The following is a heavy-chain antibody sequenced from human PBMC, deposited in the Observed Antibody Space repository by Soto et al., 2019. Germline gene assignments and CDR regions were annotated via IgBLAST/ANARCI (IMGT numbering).Heavy chain of an antibody. J-gene: IGHJ6*02. CDR1: GITISNYF. D-gene: IGHD3-3*01. V-gene: IGHV3-30-3*01. Sequence: QVQLVESVGGVVQPGRSLRVSCAASGITISNYFMYWVRQAPGKGLEWVAAISYDGSNKHYSDSVKGRFTISRDNSKNTLYLQMNSLRDEDTAVYYGVAGDKYYAMGVWGQGTTVAVSS. CDR2: ISYDGSNK. CDR3: VAGDKYYAMGV.